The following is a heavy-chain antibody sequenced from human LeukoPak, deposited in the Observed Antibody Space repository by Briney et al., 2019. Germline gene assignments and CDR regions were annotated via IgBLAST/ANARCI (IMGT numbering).Heavy chain of an antibody. CDR2: IYYSGST. V-gene: IGHV4-59*01. J-gene: IGHJ3*02. Sequence: SETLSLICTVSGGSISSYYWSWIRQPPGKGLEWIGYIYYSGSTNYNPSLKSRVTISVDTSKNQFSLKLSSVTAADTAVYYCARSGYSDDAFDIWGQGTMVTVSS. D-gene: IGHD3-22*01. CDR1: GGSISSYY. CDR3: ARSGYSDDAFDI.